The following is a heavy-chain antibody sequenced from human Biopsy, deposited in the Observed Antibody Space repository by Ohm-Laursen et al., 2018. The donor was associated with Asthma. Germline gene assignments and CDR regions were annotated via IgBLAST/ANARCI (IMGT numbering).Heavy chain of an antibody. J-gene: IGHJ6*02. Sequence: SSVKVSCKASGDTFSSFGVSWVRQAPGLGLEWMGGISPVFGSTNIAQKFQGRVTISADIFTKTAYLEVSSLRSDDTAVYYCASPSSSREILYYYYNMDIWGQGTTVTV. D-gene: IGHD6-13*01. CDR2: ISPVFGST. CDR1: GDTFSSFG. V-gene: IGHV1-69*06. CDR3: ASPSSSREILYYYYNMDI.